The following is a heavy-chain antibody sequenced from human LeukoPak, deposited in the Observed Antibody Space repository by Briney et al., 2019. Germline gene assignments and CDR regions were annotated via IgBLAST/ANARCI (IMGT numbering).Heavy chain of an antibody. V-gene: IGHV1-2*02. D-gene: IGHD6-13*01. CDR2: INPKNAGT. Sequence: GASVKVSCKASGYTFTGHYMHWVRQAPGQGLEWMGWINPKNAGTNFAQRFQGRVTMTRDTSISTVYMELSRLRSDDTALYYCARTLYIAAVPGSFDYWGQGTLVTVSS. CDR1: GYTFTGHY. CDR3: ARTLYIAAVPGSFDY. J-gene: IGHJ4*02.